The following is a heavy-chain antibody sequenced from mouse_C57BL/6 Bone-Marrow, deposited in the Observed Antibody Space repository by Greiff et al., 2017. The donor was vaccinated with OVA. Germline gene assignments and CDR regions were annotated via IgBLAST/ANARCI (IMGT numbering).Heavy chain of an antibody. Sequence: QVQLKESGAELAKPGASVKLSCKASGYTFTSYWMHWVKQRPGQGLEWIGYLNPSSGVTKYNQKFKDKATLTADKSSSTAYMQLSSRTYEYSAVYYCARGGLRRWRFAYWGQGTLVTVSA. CDR1: GYTFTSYW. D-gene: IGHD2-2*01. V-gene: IGHV1-7*01. CDR2: LNPSSGVT. CDR3: ARGGLRRWRFAY. J-gene: IGHJ3*01.